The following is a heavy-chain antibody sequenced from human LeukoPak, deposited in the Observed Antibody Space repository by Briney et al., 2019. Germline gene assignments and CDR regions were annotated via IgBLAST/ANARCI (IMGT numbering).Heavy chain of an antibody. J-gene: IGHJ4*02. CDR2: ISSSGSTL. V-gene: IGHV3-48*03. CDR3: ASSSWYALDY. CDR1: GFTFSSYE. D-gene: IGHD6-13*01. Sequence: GGSLRLSCAASGFTFSSYEMNWVRQAPGKGLEWISYISSSGSTLYYADSVKGRFTISRDNAKNSLYLQMNSLRAEDTAIYYCASSSWYALDYWGQGTLVTVSS.